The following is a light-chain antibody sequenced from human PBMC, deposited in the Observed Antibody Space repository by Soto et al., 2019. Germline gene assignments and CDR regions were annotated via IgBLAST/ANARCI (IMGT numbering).Light chain of an antibody. Sequence: AIQLTQSPSSLSASVGDRVTITCRASQGIRSALGWYQQKPGKVPKLLIYAASTLQSGVPSRFSGSGFGTDFTLTINSLQPEDFATYYCLLVYAYFWAFGVGTKVEVK. J-gene: IGKJ4*02. CDR3: LLVYAYFWA. V-gene: IGKV1-6*01. CDR1: QGIRSA. CDR2: AAS.